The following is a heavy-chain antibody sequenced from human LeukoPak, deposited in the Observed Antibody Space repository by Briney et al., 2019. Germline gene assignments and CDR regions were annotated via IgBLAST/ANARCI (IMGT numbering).Heavy chain of an antibody. J-gene: IGHJ4*02. V-gene: IGHV3-30*18. CDR2: ISYDGSNK. D-gene: IGHD3-22*01. CDR3: AKDLYYYDSSGYYPDY. Sequence: PGRSLRLSCAVSGVAFSSYGMHWVRQAPGKGLEWVAVISYDGSNKYYTDSVKSRFTISRDNSKNTLYLQMNSLRAEDTAVYYCAKDLYYYDSSGYYPDYWGQGTLVTVSS. CDR1: GVAFSSYG.